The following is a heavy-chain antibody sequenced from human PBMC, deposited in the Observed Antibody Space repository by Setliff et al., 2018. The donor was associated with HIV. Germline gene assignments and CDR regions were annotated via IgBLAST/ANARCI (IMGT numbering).Heavy chain of an antibody. CDR3: ARGGPVLLWFGELYNYYYYMDV. V-gene: IGHV1-69*05. Sequence: SVKVSCKASGGTFSDYTVNWVRQAPGQGLEWMGGIIPIFGTANYAQKFQGRVTITTDESTSTAYMELSSLRSEDTAVYYCARGGPVLLWFGELYNYYYYMDVWGKGTTVTV. D-gene: IGHD3-10*01. CDR1: GGTFSDYT. J-gene: IGHJ6*03. CDR2: IIPIFGTA.